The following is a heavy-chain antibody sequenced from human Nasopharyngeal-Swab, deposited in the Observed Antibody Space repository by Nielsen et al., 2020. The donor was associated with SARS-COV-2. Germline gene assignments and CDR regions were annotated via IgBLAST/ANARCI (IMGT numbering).Heavy chain of an antibody. CDR3: AKDIGPDYYGSGSYLDY. V-gene: IGHV3-9*01. Sequence: WIRQPPGKGLEWVSGISWNSSSIGYADSVKGRFTISRDNAKNSLYLQMNSLRAEDTALYYCAKDIGPDYYGSGSYLDYWGQGTLVTVSS. D-gene: IGHD3-10*01. J-gene: IGHJ4*02. CDR2: ISWNSSSI.